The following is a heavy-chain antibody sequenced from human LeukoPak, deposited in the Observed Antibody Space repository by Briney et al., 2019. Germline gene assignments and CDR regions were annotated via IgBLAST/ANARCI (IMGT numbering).Heavy chain of an antibody. CDR3: ATKQWLAPPPDS. CDR1: GFTFCKYS. V-gene: IGHV3-74*01. D-gene: IGHD6-19*01. Sequence: PGGSLRLSCAASGFTFCKYSMLWVRQAPGKGLESVSRINTDGTVTTYADSVKGRFTVSRDNADNTMFLQMNSVRDEDTAVYYCATKQWLAPPPDSWGQGTPVTVSS. J-gene: IGHJ4*02. CDR2: INTDGTVT.